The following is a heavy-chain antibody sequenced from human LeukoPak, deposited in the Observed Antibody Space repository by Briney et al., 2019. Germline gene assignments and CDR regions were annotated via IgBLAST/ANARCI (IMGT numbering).Heavy chain of an antibody. Sequence: PGGSLRLSCAASGFTFSSYGMHWVRQAPGKGLEWVAVISYDGSNKYYADSVKGRFTISRDNSKNTLYLQMNSLRAEDTAVYYCAKEFGGYSYASDYWGQGTLVTVSS. D-gene: IGHD5-18*01. CDR2: ISYDGSNK. J-gene: IGHJ4*02. V-gene: IGHV3-30*18. CDR3: AKEFGGYSYASDY. CDR1: GFTFSSYG.